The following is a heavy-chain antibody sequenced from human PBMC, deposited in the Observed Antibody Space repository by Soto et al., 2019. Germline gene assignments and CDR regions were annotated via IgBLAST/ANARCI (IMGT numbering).Heavy chain of an antibody. CDR1: VGTFSNYA. CDR3: ARSIGSSSFDCDF. V-gene: IGHV1-69*01. Sequence: QVQLVQSGAEVKKPGSSVKVSCKASVGTFSNYAISWVRQAPGQGLEWMGGFIPVFGTTHYAQKFEGRVTITADDSTNPDMEPRGLRSEYTALYYCARSIGSSSFDCDFWGQGTLITVSS. J-gene: IGHJ4*02. D-gene: IGHD6-6*01. CDR2: FIPVFGTT.